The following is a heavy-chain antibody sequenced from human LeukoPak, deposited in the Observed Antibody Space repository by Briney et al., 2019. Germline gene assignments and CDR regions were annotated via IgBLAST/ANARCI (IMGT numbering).Heavy chain of an antibody. J-gene: IGHJ6*03. CDR3: ARAPAGQPYYYMDV. D-gene: IGHD2-2*01. CDR1: GGAITNYY. V-gene: IGHV4-59*01. CDR2: MYYSGST. Sequence: SQTLSLTCTVSGGAITNYYWSWIRQPPGKVLEWIGYMYYSGSTNYNPPLKSRVTMSVDTSINQISLKMTSLTAADTAVYYCARAPAGQPYYYMDVWGKGTTVTVSS.